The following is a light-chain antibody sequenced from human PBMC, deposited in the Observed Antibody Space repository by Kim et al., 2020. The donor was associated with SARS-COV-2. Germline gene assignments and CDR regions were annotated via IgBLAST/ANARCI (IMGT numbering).Light chain of an antibody. V-gene: IGKV4-1*01. J-gene: IGKJ4*01. CDR2: WAS. CDR1: QSVFYSYDNENH. Sequence: RATINCKSSQSVFYSYDNENHLAWYQQKPGQAPRLLMYWASTRESRVPDRFSGSGSGTDFNLTISSLQAEDVAVYYCQQYSTLPLTFGGGTKVEI. CDR3: QQYSTLPLT.